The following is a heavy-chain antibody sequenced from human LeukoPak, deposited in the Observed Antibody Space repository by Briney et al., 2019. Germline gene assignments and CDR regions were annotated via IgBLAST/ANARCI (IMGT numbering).Heavy chain of an antibody. Sequence: SETLSLTCAVYGGSYSGYYWSWIRQPPGKGLEWIGEINHSGSTNYNPSLKSRVTISVDTSKNQFSLKLSSVTAADTAVYYCARDSGTTGEVKFDPWGQGTLVTVSS. CDR3: ARDSGTTGEVKFDP. J-gene: IGHJ5*02. CDR1: GGSYSGYY. V-gene: IGHV4-34*01. D-gene: IGHD3-10*01. CDR2: INHSGST.